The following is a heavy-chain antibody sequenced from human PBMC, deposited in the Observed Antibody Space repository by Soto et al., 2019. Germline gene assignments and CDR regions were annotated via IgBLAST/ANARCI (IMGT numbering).Heavy chain of an antibody. CDR1: GFSLSTSGVG. Sequence: QITLKESGPTLVKPTQTLTLTCTFSGFSLSTSGVGVGWVRQPPGKALEWLALIYWDDDKRYSPSLKIRLTITKDTSKNQVVLTMTNMDPVDTATYYCAHHTVLWFGEGGWFDPWGQGTLVTVSS. D-gene: IGHD3-10*01. CDR3: AHHTVLWFGEGGWFDP. J-gene: IGHJ5*02. V-gene: IGHV2-5*02. CDR2: IYWDDDK.